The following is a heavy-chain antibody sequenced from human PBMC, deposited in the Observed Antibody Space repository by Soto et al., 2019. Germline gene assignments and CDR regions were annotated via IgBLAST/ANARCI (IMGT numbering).Heavy chain of an antibody. CDR2: IWYDGSVQ. J-gene: IGHJ6*02. Sequence: QVQLVESGGGLVQPGRSLRLSCVVSGFTFSNYGMHWVRQAPGKGLEWVADIWYDGSVQRYAGSVQGRFTISRDNSKNTLYLQINSLRVEDTAVYYCAKDEVSRKYYGHSLDVWGQGTTVTVSS. CDR1: GFTFSNYG. D-gene: IGHD4-17*01. CDR3: AKDEVSRKYYGHSLDV. V-gene: IGHV3-33*03.